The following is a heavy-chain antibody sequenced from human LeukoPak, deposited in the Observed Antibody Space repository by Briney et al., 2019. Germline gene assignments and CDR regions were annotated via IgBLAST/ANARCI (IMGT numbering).Heavy chain of an antibody. D-gene: IGHD3-10*01. CDR1: GGTFSSYA. Sequence: ASVTVSCKASGGTFSSYAISWVRQAPGQGLEWMGGIIPIFGTANYAQKFQGRVTITADESTSTAYMELSILRSEDTAVYYCARDRYYGSGFNGGYGMDVWGKGTTVTVSS. CDR2: IIPIFGTA. J-gene: IGHJ6*04. CDR3: ARDRYYGSGFNGGYGMDV. V-gene: IGHV1-69*13.